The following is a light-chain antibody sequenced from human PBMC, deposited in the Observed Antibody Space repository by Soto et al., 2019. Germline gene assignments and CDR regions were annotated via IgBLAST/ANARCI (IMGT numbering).Light chain of an antibody. CDR1: QSVSSN. CDR2: GAS. CDR3: QQYNNWPGT. V-gene: IGKV3-15*01. J-gene: IGKJ1*01. Sequence: EIVMTQSPATLSVSPGERVTLSCRASQSVSSNLAWYQQKPGQTGQTPRLLVYGASTRATGIPARFSGSGSGTEFTLTISSLQSEDFAVYYCQQYNNWPGTFGQGTKVEIK.